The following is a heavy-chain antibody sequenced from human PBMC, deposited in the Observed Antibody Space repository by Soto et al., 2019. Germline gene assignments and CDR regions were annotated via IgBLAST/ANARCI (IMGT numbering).Heavy chain of an antibody. CDR2: IYYSGST. CDR3: ARHSSTIFGVVIDNWFDP. Sequence: QLQLQESGPGLVKPSETLSLTCTVSGGSISSSSYYWGWIRQPPGKGLEWIGSIYYSGSTYYNPSLKSRVTISVDTSKNQFSLKLSSVTAADTAVYYCARHSSTIFGVVIDNWFDPWGQGTLVTVSS. J-gene: IGHJ5*02. CDR1: GGSISSSSYY. D-gene: IGHD3-3*01. V-gene: IGHV4-39*01.